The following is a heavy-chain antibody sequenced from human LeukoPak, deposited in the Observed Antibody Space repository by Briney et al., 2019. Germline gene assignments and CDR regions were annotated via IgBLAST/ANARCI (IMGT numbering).Heavy chain of an antibody. V-gene: IGHV1-8*01. D-gene: IGHD1-7*01. Sequence: GASAKVSCKASGYTFTSYDINWVRQATGQGLEWMGWMNPNSGNTGYAQKFQGRVTMTRNTSISTAYMELSSLRSEDTAVYYCARGRTSWNYIYYYYMDVWGKGTTVTVSS. J-gene: IGHJ6*03. CDR2: MNPNSGNT. CDR3: ARGRTSWNYIYYYYMDV. CDR1: GYTFTSYD.